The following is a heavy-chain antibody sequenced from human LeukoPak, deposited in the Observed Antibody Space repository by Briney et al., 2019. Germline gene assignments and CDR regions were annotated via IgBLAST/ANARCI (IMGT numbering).Heavy chain of an antibody. CDR1: GYTFTDYY. CDR2: INPSSGGT. J-gene: IGHJ3*02. Sequence: GASLKVSCKASGYTFTDYYMHWVRQAPGQGLEWMGWINPSSGGTNYAQKFQGRVTVTRDTSISTAYMDLSRLRSDDTAVYYCARAGVWDYSDSSGYHNAAFDIWGQGTMVTVSS. CDR3: ARAGVWDYSDSSGYHNAAFDI. V-gene: IGHV1-2*02. D-gene: IGHD3-22*01.